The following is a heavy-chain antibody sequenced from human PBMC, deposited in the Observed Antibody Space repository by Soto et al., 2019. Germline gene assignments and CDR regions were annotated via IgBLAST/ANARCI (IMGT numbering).Heavy chain of an antibody. J-gene: IGHJ4*02. Sequence: SETLSLTCTVSGGSVNSGSHYWSWIRQSPGKGLEWIGYIYYNGGTNNNPSLKSRVTISVDKSKNQFSLRLSSVTAADTAVYFCVSDGDTCSGSDCYRSFDYWGQGTLVTVSS. CDR3: VSDGDTCSGSDCYRSFDY. D-gene: IGHD5-12*01. CDR2: IYYNGGT. CDR1: GGSVNSGSHY. V-gene: IGHV4-61*01.